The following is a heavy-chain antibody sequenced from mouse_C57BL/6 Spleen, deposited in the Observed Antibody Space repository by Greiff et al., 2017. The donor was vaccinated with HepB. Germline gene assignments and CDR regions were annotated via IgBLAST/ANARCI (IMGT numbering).Heavy chain of an antibody. D-gene: IGHD2-4*01. V-gene: IGHV1-55*01. Sequence: LQESGAELVKPGASVKMSCKASGYTFTSYWITWVKQRPGQGLEWIGDIYPGSGSTNYNEKFKSKATLTVDTSSSTAYMQLSSLTSEDSAVYYCATYDYDLYYFDYWGQGTTLTVSS. CDR1: GYTFTSYW. J-gene: IGHJ2*01. CDR2: IYPGSGST. CDR3: ATYDYDLYYFDY.